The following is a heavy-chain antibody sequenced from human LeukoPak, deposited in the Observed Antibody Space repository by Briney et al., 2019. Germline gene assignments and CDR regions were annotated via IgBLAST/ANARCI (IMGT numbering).Heavy chain of an antibody. Sequence: ASVTVSCTASGYTFTSYDINWVRQAPGQGLEWMGWMNPNSGNTGYAQKFQGRVTITRNTSISTAYMELSSLRSEDTAVYYCARGIDSSGFYWGQGTLVTVSS. V-gene: IGHV1-8*01. CDR3: ARGIDSSGFY. J-gene: IGHJ4*02. D-gene: IGHD3-22*01. CDR2: MNPNSGNT. CDR1: GYTFTSYD.